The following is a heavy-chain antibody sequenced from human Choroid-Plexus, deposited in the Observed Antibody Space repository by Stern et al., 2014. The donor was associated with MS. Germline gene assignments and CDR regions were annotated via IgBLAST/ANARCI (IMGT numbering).Heavy chain of an antibody. CDR2: VSYDGSNK. V-gene: IGHV3-30*18. Sequence: VQLVESGGGVVQPGRPLRLPCVASGFTFGSCAMHWVRQAPGKGLEWVAVVSYDGSNKYYADSVKGRFTISRDNSQNTLYMQMSSLRPEDTAVYYCAEDRQYLTYFFDHWGQGSLVTVSS. CDR3: AEDRQYLTYFFDH. D-gene: IGHD2/OR15-2a*01. J-gene: IGHJ5*02. CDR1: GFTFGSCA.